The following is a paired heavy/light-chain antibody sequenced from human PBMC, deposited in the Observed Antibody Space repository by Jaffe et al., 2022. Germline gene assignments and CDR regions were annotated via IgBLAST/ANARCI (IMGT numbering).Heavy chain of an antibody. CDR1: GGSISSYY. CDR3: ARGRVLLWFGETDYYMDV. J-gene: IGHJ6*03. D-gene: IGHD3-10*01. V-gene: IGHV4-59*01. Sequence: QVQLQESGPGLVKPSETLSLTCTVSGGSISSYYWSWIRQPPGKGLEWIGYIYYSGSTNYNPSLKSRVTISVDTSKNQFSLKLSSVTAADTAVYYCARGRVLLWFGETDYYMDVWGKGTTVTVSS. CDR2: IYYSGST.
Light chain of an antibody. J-gene: IGLJ2*01. V-gene: IGLV2-14*03. CDR1: SSDVGGYNY. CDR2: DVS. CDR3: SSYTSSSTLG. Sequence: QSALTQPASVSGSPGQSITISCTGTSSDVGGYNYVSWYQQHPGKAPKLMIYDVSNRPSGVSNRFSGSKSGNTASLTISGLQAEDEADYYCSSYTSSSTLGFGGGTKLTVL.